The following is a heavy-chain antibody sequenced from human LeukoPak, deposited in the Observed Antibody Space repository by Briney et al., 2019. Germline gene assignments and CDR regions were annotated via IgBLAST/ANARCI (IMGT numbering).Heavy chain of an antibody. CDR1: GGSISSGGHY. V-gene: IGHV4-31*03. D-gene: IGHD3-16*02. CDR3: ARASRLGELSLGY. J-gene: IGHJ4*02. CDR2: IYYSGRT. Sequence: SQTLSLTCTVSGGSISSGGHYWSWIRQHPGKGLEWIGYIYYSGRTYYNPSLKSRVTISVDTSKTQFSLKLSSVTAADTAVYYRARASRLGELSLGYWGQGTLVTVSS.